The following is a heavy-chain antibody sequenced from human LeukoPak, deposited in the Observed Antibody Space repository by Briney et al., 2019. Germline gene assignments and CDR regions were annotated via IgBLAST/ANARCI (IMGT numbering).Heavy chain of an antibody. CDR3: TRVGYYDSSGYIDY. CDR1: GFTFGDYA. CDR2: IRSKAYGGTT. V-gene: IGHV3-49*03. J-gene: IGHJ4*02. Sequence: GGSLRLSCTASGFTFGDYAMSWFRQAPGKGLEWVGFIRSKAYGGTTEYAASVKGRFTISRDDSKSIAYLQMNSLKTEDTAVYYCTRVGYYDSSGYIDYWGQGTLVTVSS. D-gene: IGHD3-22*01.